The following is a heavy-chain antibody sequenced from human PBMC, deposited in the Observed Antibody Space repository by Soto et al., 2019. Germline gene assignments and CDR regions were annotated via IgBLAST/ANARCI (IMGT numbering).Heavy chain of an antibody. Sequence: QVQLVESGGGVVQPGRSLRLSCAASGFIFSDYAFHWVRQAPGKGLEWVSVISFDGSAQYYADSVRGRFTISRDQSKSTVFLHRNSLTTGDTAIYYCAKDQRYSGWVDDSGMDVCGPGTTVTVSS. CDR3: AKDQRYSGWVDDSGMDV. J-gene: IGHJ6*02. D-gene: IGHD3-9*01. CDR1: GFIFSDYA. CDR2: ISFDGSAQ. V-gene: IGHV3-30*18.